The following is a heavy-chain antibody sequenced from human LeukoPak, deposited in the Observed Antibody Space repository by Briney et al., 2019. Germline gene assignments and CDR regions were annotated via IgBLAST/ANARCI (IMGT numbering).Heavy chain of an antibody. D-gene: IGHD2-2*01. J-gene: IGHJ4*02. CDR1: GGSISSSSYY. V-gene: IGHV4-39*01. CDR3: ARHAEVVPASIPLLDFDY. CDR2: IYYSGST. Sequence: PSETLSLTCTVSGGSISSSSYYWGWIRQPPGKGLEWIGSIYYSGSTYYNPSLKSRVTISVDTSKNQFSLKLSSVTAADTAVYYCARHAEVVPASIPLLDFDYWRQGTLVTVSS.